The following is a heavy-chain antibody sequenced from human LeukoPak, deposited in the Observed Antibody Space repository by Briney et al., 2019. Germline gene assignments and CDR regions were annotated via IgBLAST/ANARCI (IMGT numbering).Heavy chain of an antibody. CDR3: ATYTAGRIDY. V-gene: IGHV4-4*02. J-gene: IGHJ4*02. Sequence: PSGTLSLTCAVSGGSTNSSNWWSWVRQPPGKGLEWIGEIYHSGSANYNPSLKSRVTVSVDKSKNQFSLKLSSVTAADTAVYYCATYTAGRIDYWGQGTLVTVSS. CDR1: GGSTNSSNW. D-gene: IGHD5-18*01. CDR2: IYHSGSA.